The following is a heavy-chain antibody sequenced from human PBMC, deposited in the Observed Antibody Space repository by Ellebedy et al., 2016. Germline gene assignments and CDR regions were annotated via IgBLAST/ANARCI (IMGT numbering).Heavy chain of an antibody. D-gene: IGHD6-19*01. CDR1: GHTFTSYG. CDR2: ISAYNGNT. Sequence: ASVKVSXXASGHTFTSYGISWVRQAPGQGLEWMGWISAYNGNTVYAQNLQGRVTMTTDTSTSTAYMELRSLRSDDTAVYYCARDQAHSSGWNDYWGQGTLVTVSS. J-gene: IGHJ4*02. CDR3: ARDQAHSSGWNDY. V-gene: IGHV1-18*04.